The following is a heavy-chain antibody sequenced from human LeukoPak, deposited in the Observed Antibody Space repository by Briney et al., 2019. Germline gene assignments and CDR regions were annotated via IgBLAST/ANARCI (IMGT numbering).Heavy chain of an antibody. Sequence: GGSLRLSCAASGFTFEHYGIHWVRQVPGKGLEWVAYITWNSGYKGYADSVKGRFAISRDNAKNSLHLQMNSLTGDDTAFYYCAKASDYGGNEFDFWGQGTLVTVSS. CDR1: GFTFEHYG. CDR3: AKASDYGGNEFDF. D-gene: IGHD4-23*01. V-gene: IGHV3-9*01. J-gene: IGHJ5*01. CDR2: ITWNSGYK.